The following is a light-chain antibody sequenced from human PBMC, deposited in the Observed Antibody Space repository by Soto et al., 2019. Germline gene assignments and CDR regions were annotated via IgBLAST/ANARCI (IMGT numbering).Light chain of an antibody. Sequence: QLTQSPSSLSASVGDRITITCRANQGISNFVAWYQQQPGKAPKLLIYAAATLQSGVPSRFSGSGSGTEFTLTISSLQPDDFATYYCQQYNSYPWTFGQGTKVDIK. J-gene: IGKJ1*01. CDR2: AAA. V-gene: IGKV1-9*01. CDR3: QQYNSYPWT. CDR1: QGISNF.